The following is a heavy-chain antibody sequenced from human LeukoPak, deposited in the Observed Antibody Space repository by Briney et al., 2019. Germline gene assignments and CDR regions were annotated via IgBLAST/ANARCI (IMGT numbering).Heavy chain of an antibody. CDR3: ARELYADFWGGFFHS. CDR2: VYYSGST. J-gene: IGHJ5*01. CDR1: GGSISSGSYY. D-gene: IGHD3-3*01. V-gene: IGHV4-61*01. Sequence: KSSQTLSLTCTVSGGSISSGSYYWSWIRQPPGKALEWLGFVYYSGSTYYNPFLESRVSMSMDTSKNQFSLKLTSVTAADTAVYFCARELYADFWGGFFHSWGQGILVTVSS.